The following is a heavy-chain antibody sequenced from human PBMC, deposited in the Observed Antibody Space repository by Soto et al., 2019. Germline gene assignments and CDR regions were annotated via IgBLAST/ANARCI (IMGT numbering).Heavy chain of an antibody. J-gene: IGHJ1*01. V-gene: IGHV3-33*01. CDR2: IWYDGSNT. D-gene: IGHD6-13*01. CDR1: GFIFSSYG. Sequence: QVQLVESGGGLVQPGRSLTLSCAASGFIFSSYGMHWVRQAPDKGLQWVAVIWYDGSNTYYADSVKGRFTISRDNSKKELSLPMNNLRAEETDVYYCARGRRAAAGREYFQYWGQGTLVTGSS. CDR3: ARGRRAAAGREYFQY.